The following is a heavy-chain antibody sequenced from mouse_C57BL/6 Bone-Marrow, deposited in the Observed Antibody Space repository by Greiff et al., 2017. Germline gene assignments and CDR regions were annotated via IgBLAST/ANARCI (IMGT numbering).Heavy chain of an antibody. D-gene: IGHD2-3*01. CDR3: SSFDGNYFDF. CDR2: IDPEIGDT. V-gene: IGHV14-4*01. CDR1: GFNIKDDY. Sequence: EVQLQESGAELVRPGASVKLSCTASGFNIKDDYIHWVRQRPEQGLEWIGWIDPEIGDTEYASKFQGKATITSDTSSNTAYLQLSSLTSEDTAVYYCSSFDGNYFDFWGQGTPLTVAS. J-gene: IGHJ2*01.